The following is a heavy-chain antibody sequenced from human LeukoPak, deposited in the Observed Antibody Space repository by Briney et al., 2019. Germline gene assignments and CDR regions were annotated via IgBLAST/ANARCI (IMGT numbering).Heavy chain of an antibody. Sequence: SQTLSLTCAVSGGSISSGGYSWSWIRQPPGKGLEWIGYIYHSGSTYYNPSLKSRVTISVDRSKNQFSLKLSSVTVADTAVYYCASFVVVVAAFDYWGQGTLVTVSS. D-gene: IGHD2-15*01. V-gene: IGHV4-30-2*01. CDR3: ASFVVVVAAFDY. CDR1: GGSISSGGYS. CDR2: IYHSGST. J-gene: IGHJ4*02.